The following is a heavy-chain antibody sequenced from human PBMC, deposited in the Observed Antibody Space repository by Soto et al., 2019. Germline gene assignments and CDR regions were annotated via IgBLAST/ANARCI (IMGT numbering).Heavy chain of an antibody. CDR2: INPNSGGT. CDR3: ARGGPGDRRRLAGVVDY. CDR1: GYTFTGYY. V-gene: IGHV1-2*04. D-gene: IGHD1-26*01. Sequence: GASVKVSCKASGYTFTGYYMHWVRQAPGQGLEWMGWINPNSGGTNYAQKFQGWVTMTRDTSISTAYMELSRLRSDDTAVYYCARGGPGDRRRLAGVVDYWGQGTLVTVSS. J-gene: IGHJ4*02.